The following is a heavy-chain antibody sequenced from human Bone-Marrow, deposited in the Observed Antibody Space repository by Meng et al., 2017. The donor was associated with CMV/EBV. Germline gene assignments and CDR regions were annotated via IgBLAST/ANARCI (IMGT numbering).Heavy chain of an antibody. D-gene: IGHD3-3*01. J-gene: IGHJ4*02. V-gene: IGHV1-18*01. CDR3: AGVLEAAHDY. CDR2: ISAYNGNT. CDR1: GYIFSSYG. Sequence: QVPPVQAGAEVKKSGAAVKVSGNSSGYIFSSYGMSWVRQAPGQGLEWIGWISAYNGNTNNAPKIHGRVTTTTDTSTSTAYMERRSPASDDTAVYYCAGVLEAAHDYWGQGTLVTVAS.